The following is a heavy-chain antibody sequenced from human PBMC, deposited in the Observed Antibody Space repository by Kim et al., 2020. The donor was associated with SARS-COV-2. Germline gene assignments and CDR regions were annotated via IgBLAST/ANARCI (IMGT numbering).Heavy chain of an antibody. D-gene: IGHD2-21*02. J-gene: IGHJ4*02. CDR2: ISYDGSNK. V-gene: IGHV3-30*03. Sequence: GGSLRLSCAASGFTFSSDGMHWVRQAPGTGMEWVGVISYDGSNKYYADSVKGRFTISRDNSKNTLYLQMNSLRAEDTAVYYCARERSGIVVVTATFDYWGQGTLVSVSS. CDR3: ARERSGIVVVTATFDY. CDR1: GFTFSSDG.